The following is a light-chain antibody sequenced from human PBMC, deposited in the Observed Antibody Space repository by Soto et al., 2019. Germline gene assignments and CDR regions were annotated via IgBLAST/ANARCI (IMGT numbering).Light chain of an antibody. J-gene: IGKJ5*01. CDR2: DVS. CDR1: QSVTSY. Sequence: EIVLTQSPATLSLSPGERATLSCRASQSVTSYLAWYQQKPGQAPRLLIYDVSNRASGIPARFSGSGSETDFTLTISSLEPEDFAVYYCQQRSDWPLTFGQGTRLETK. V-gene: IGKV3-11*01. CDR3: QQRSDWPLT.